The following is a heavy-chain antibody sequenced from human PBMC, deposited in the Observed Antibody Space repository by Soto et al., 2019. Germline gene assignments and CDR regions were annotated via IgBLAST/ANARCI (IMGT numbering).Heavy chain of an antibody. Sequence: EVQLVESGGGLVQPGGSLRLSCAASGFTFSSYSMNWVGQAPGKGLEWVSEISSSSSTKYYAVSVKGGVTIPSDNGKNQLYLLMNSVRDEDTAVYYCASGKSYAGGGYWGQRTLVSV. CDR3: ASGKSYAGGGY. CDR1: GFTFSSYS. J-gene: IGHJ4*02. CDR2: ISSSSSTK. D-gene: IGHD1-26*01. V-gene: IGHV3-48*02.